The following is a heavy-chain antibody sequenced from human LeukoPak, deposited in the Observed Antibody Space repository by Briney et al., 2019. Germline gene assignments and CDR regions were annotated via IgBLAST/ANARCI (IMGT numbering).Heavy chain of an antibody. Sequence: GGSLRLSCAASGFTFSSYAMSWVRQAPGKGLEWVSAISCSGGSTYYADSVKGRFTISRDNSKNTLYLQMNSLRAEDTAVYYCAKDLSEGFYDSSGYFYYYYYGMDVWGQGTTVTVSS. D-gene: IGHD3-22*01. CDR2: ISCSGGST. CDR3: AKDLSEGFYDSSGYFYYYYYGMDV. CDR1: GFTFSSYA. J-gene: IGHJ6*02. V-gene: IGHV3-23*01.